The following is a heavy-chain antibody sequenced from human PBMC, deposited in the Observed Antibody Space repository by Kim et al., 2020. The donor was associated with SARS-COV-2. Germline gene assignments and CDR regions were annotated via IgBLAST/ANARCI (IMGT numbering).Heavy chain of an antibody. V-gene: IGHV3-23*01. CDR3: AKEGCSGVFCYMNF. D-gene: IGHD2-15*01. Sequence: YASSVKGRFTISRDNSKNPLFLQLRGLRVEDTAIYYCAKEGCSGVFCYMNFWGRGTLVTVSS. J-gene: IGHJ4*02.